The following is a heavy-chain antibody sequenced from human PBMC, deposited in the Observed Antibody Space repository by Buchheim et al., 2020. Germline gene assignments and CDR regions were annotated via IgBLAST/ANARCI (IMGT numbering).Heavy chain of an antibody. CDR1: GFSFSGYA. CDR3: AKGSRGYTNYYFDY. J-gene: IGHJ4*02. Sequence: EVQLVDSGGGLVQPGESLRLSCAASGFSFSGYAMSWVRQAPGKGLEWVSSISGSGATTFNADSVKGRFTISSDNSKNMLYLQMNRLRAKDTAIYFCAKGSRGYTNYYFDYWGQGTL. CDR2: ISGSGATT. V-gene: IGHV3-23*04. D-gene: IGHD4-11*01.